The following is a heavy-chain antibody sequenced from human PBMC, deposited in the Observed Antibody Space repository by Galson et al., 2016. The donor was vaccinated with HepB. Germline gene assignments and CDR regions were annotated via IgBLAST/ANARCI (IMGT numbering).Heavy chain of an antibody. CDR3: ARLAGRALGFS. J-gene: IGHJ4*02. V-gene: IGHV3-30-3*01. CDR2: ISHDGTIK. D-gene: IGHD3-3*01. Sequence: SLRLSCAASGFTFSTYVMHWVRQAPGKGLEWVSLISHDGTIKDYVDSVKGRFTISRDNSKNTLYLHMNSLRVEDTGVYYCARLAGRALGFSGGQGTLVTVST. CDR1: GFTFSTYV.